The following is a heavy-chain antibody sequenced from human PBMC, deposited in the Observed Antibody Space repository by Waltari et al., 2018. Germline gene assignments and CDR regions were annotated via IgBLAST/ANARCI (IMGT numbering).Heavy chain of an antibody. CDR1: GDSISGNYW. Sequence: QVQLQESGQGLVKPSGTLSLTCAVSGDSISGNYWWSWVRQSPEKGLEWIGQVHHSGKTHYNPSLQSRVGISLDKPKNHFSLNLNSVTAADTAIYYCAGDRAIGLFFDYWGRGTLVTVSS. CDR3: AGDRAIGLFFDY. V-gene: IGHV4-4*02. CDR2: VHHSGKT. D-gene: IGHD2-2*01. J-gene: IGHJ4*02.